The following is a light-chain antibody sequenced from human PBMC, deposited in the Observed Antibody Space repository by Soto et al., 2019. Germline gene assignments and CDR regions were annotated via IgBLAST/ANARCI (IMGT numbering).Light chain of an antibody. J-gene: IGKJ4*01. CDR2: SAF. CDR1: QTVNNN. V-gene: IGKV3-15*01. CDR3: QQYNNWPLS. Sequence: EIVMTQSPATLSVSPGERATLSCRASQTVNNNLAWYQQKVGQAPRLLIYSAFNRATGIPARFSGSGSGTEFTLTISSLQSEDFAVYYCQQYNNWPLSFGGGTKVDI.